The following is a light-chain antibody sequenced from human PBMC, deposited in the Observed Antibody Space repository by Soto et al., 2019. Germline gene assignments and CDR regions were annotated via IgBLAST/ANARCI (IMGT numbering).Light chain of an antibody. CDR3: QQYNNWPQRT. CDR2: GAS. Sequence: EIVMTQSPATLSVSPGQRATLSCRASQSVSSNLAWYQQKPGQAPRLLIYGASTRATGIPARFSGSGSGTEFTLTISRLQSEDFAVYYCQQYNNWPQRTFGQGTKV. J-gene: IGKJ1*01. V-gene: IGKV3-15*01. CDR1: QSVSSN.